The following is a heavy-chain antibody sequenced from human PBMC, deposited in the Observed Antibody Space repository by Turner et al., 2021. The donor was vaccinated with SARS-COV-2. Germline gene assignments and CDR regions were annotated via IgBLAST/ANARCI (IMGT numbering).Heavy chain of an antibody. CDR1: GFTFSSYG. Sequence: QVQLVESGGGVVQPGRSLRLSCAASGFTFSSYGMHWVRQAPGKGLEWVAVIWFDGSNKYYADSVKGRFTISRDNSKNTLYLQMNSLRAEDTAVYYCARDRAFGDSSGRDYWGQGTLVTVS. CDR3: ARDRAFGDSSGRDY. CDR2: IWFDGSNK. D-gene: IGHD3-22*01. J-gene: IGHJ4*02. V-gene: IGHV3-33*01.